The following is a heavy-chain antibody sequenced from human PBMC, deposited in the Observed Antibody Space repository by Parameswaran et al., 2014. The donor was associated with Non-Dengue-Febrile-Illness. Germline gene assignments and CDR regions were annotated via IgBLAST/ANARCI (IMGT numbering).Heavy chain of an antibody. CDR2: ISSSSSYI. V-gene: IGHV3-21*01. Sequence: VRQAPGKGLEWVSSISSSSSYIYYADSVKGRFTISRDNAKNSLYLQMNSLRAEDTAVYYCARDDLAAVAGDGMDVWGQGTTVTVSS. D-gene: IGHD6-19*01. J-gene: IGHJ6*02. CDR3: ARDDLAAVAGDGMDV.